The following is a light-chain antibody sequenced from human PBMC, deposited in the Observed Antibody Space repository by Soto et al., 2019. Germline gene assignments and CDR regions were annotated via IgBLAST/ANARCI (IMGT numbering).Light chain of an antibody. V-gene: IGKV1-33*01. J-gene: IGKJ5*01. CDR3: QQYDNLPIT. CDR2: DAS. CDR1: QDINNY. Sequence: LRMPQYPSSLSASVGDRVTLTCQASQDINNYLNWYQQKPGKAPKLLIYDASNLETGVPSRFSGSGSGTDFTFTISSLQPEDIATYYCQQYDNLPITFGQGTRLEIK.